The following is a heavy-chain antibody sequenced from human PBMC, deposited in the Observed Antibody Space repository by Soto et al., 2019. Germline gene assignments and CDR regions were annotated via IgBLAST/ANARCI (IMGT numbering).Heavy chain of an antibody. CDR2: IYPGDSDT. J-gene: IGHJ4*02. V-gene: IGHV5-51*01. CDR3: AITDSSSSGLWYFDY. D-gene: IGHD6-6*01. Sequence: PGESLKISCKGSGYSFTSYWIGWVRQMPGKGLEWMGIIYPGDSDTRYSPSFQGQVTISADKSISTAYLQWSSLKASDTAMYYCAITDSSSSGLWYFDYWGQGTLVTVS. CDR1: GYSFTSYW.